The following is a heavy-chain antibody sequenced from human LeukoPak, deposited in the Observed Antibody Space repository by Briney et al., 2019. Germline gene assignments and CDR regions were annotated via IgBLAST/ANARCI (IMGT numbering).Heavy chain of an antibody. Sequence: SETLSLTCTVSGGSISSGSYYWTWIRQPAGTGLEWIGYMYYSGSTNYNPSLKSRVTISIYTSKNQFSLKLPSVPAADTAGYYCAGYRGCWDWHFDLWGRGAPVTGSP. V-gene: IGHV4-61*10. CDR3: AGYRGCWDWHFDL. D-gene: IGHD2-8*01. J-gene: IGHJ2*01. CDR1: GGSISSGSYY. CDR2: MYYSGST.